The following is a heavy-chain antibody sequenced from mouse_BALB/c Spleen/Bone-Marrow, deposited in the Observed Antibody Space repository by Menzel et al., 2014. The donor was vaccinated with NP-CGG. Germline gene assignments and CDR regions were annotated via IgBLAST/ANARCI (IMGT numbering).Heavy chain of an antibody. CDR3: ARYYYGYYFDY. D-gene: IGHD1-2*01. Sequence: EVQLQESGPELVKPGASVKMSCKASGYTFTSYVMHWVKQKPGQGLEWIGYINPYNDGSKYNEKFKGKATLTSDKSSSTAYMGLSSLTSEDSAVYYCARYYYGYYFDYWGQGTTLTVSS. CDR2: INPYNDGS. CDR1: GYTFTSYV. J-gene: IGHJ2*01. V-gene: IGHV1-14*01.